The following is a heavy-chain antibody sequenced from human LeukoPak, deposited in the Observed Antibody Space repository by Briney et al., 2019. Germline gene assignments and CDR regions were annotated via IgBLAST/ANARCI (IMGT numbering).Heavy chain of an antibody. Sequence: ASVKVSCKVSGYTFTTYAIHWVRQAPGQRLEWLGWINAGNGNTKYSQKFQGRVTITRDTSASTAYMELSSLRSEDTAVYYCASTRAMVQLYGLDVWGQGTTVTVSS. D-gene: IGHD5-18*01. J-gene: IGHJ6*02. CDR1: GYTFTTYA. V-gene: IGHV1-3*01. CDR3: ASTRAMVQLYGLDV. CDR2: INAGNGNT.